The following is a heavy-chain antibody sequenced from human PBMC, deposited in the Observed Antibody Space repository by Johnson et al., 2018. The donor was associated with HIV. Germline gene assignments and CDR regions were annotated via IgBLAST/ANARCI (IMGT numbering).Heavy chain of an antibody. V-gene: IGHV3-66*03. Sequence: VQLVESGGGLIQPGGSLRLSCAASGFAVSSNYMSWVRQAPGKGLEWVSAISGSGGSTYYADSVKGRFTISRDNSKNTLYLQMGSLRAEDTAVYYCAREGRTGPDTFDIWGQGTMLTVSS. CDR3: AREGRTGPDTFDI. J-gene: IGHJ3*02. CDR1: GFAVSSNY. CDR2: SGSGGST.